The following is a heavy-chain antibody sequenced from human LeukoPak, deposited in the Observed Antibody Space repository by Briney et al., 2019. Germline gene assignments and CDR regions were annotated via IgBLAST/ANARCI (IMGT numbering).Heavy chain of an antibody. CDR1: GGSISSYY. CDR2: MYYSGST. CDR3: ARLSVDTAMVIDY. D-gene: IGHD5-18*01. Sequence: PSETLSLTCTVSGGSISSYYWSWIRQPPGKGLEWIGYMYYSGSTNYNPSLKSRVTISVDTSKNQFSLKLSSVTAADTAVYYCARLSVDTAMVIDYWGQGTLVTVSS. V-gene: IGHV4-59*08. J-gene: IGHJ4*02.